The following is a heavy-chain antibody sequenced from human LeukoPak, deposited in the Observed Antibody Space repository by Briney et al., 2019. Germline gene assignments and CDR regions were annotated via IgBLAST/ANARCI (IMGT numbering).Heavy chain of an antibody. Sequence: GGSLRLSCAASGFTFNSYAMSWVRQAPGKGLEWVSAISGSGGSTYYADSVKGRFTISRDNSKNTLYLQMNSLRAEDTAVYYCAKDSSSGWYGLDYWGQGTLVTVSS. CDR2: ISGSGGST. D-gene: IGHD6-19*01. CDR3: AKDSSSGWYGLDY. V-gene: IGHV3-23*01. J-gene: IGHJ4*02. CDR1: GFTFNSYA.